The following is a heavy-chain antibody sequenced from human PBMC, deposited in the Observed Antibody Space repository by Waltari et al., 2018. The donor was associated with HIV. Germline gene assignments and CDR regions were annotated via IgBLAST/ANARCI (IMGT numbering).Heavy chain of an antibody. CDR2: SYYRGST. CDR3: ARPIVVGALGYGMDV. J-gene: IGHJ6*02. V-gene: IGHV4-39*01. CDR1: GGSISSSSYY. Sequence: QLQLQESGPGLVKPSETLSLTCTVSGGSISSSSYYWGWIRQPPGKGLGWIGSSYYRGSTYYTPSLKSRVTISVDTSKNQSSLKLSSVTAADTAVYYCARPIVVGALGYGMDVWGQGTTVTVSS. D-gene: IGHD2-2*01.